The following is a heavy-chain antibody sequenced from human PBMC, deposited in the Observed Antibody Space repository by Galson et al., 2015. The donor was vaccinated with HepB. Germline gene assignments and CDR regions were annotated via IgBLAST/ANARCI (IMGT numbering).Heavy chain of an antibody. J-gene: IGHJ3*02. Sequence: SVKVSCKASGYTFTPFQMHWVRLAPGQGLEWMGVIIPSGGRTIYAQKFQNRVTMIRDTSTSTVYVELSSLRSEDTAVYYCVRETGGFENWGQGTMVTVSS. CDR3: VRETGGFEN. D-gene: IGHD2-8*02. CDR2: IIPSGGRT. CDR1: GYTFTPFQ. V-gene: IGHV1-46*01.